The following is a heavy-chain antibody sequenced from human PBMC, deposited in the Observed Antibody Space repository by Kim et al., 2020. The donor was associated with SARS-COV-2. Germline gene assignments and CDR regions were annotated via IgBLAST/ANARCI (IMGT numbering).Heavy chain of an antibody. Sequence: GGSLRLSCAASGFTFKRYVMNWVRQAPGKGLEWVSAISASGASTYYADSVKGRFTISRDNSKNTLYLQMNSLRAEDTAVYYCAKDEGTWSNDFWSGHFHPFDYWGQGILVTVSS. D-gene: IGHD3-3*01. J-gene: IGHJ4*02. V-gene: IGHV3-23*01. CDR2: ISASGAST. CDR3: AKDEGTWSNDFWSGHFHPFDY. CDR1: GFTFKRYV.